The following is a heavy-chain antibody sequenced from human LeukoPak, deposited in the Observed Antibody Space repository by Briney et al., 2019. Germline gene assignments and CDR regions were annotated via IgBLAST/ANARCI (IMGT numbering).Heavy chain of an antibody. CDR2: FDPEDGET. CDR3: ATAVARYGMDV. J-gene: IGHJ6*02. Sequence: ASVKVSCKVSGYTLTELSMHWVRQAPGKGLEWMGGFDPEDGETICAQKFQGRVTMTEDISTDTAYMELSSLRSEDTAVYYCATAVARYGMDVWGQGTTVTVSS. CDR1: GYTLTELS. D-gene: IGHD6-19*01. V-gene: IGHV1-24*01.